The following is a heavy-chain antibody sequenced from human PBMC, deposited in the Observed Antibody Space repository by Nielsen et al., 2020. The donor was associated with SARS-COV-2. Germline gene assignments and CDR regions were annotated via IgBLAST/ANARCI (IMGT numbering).Heavy chain of an antibody. V-gene: IGHV3-30*03. J-gene: IGHJ6*02. CDR3: ARRLRYFDWSIYYYYGMDV. D-gene: IGHD3-9*01. CDR2: ISYDGSNK. Sequence: WIRQPPGKGLEWVAVISYDGSNKYYADSVKGRFTISRDNSKNTLYLQMNSLRAEDTAAYYCARRLRYFDWSIYYYYGMDVWGQGTTVTVSS.